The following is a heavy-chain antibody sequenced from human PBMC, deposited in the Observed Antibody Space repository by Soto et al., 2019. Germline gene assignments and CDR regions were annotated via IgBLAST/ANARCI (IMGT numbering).Heavy chain of an antibody. J-gene: IGHJ4*02. V-gene: IGHV1-58*01. CDR1: GFTFTSSA. CDR2: IVVGSGNT. D-gene: IGHD1-26*01. Sequence: SGKVSCEASGFTFTSSAVQWVRQARGQRLEWIGWIVVGSGNTNYAQKFQERVTITRDMSTSTAYMELSSLRSEDTAVYYCAADTQVGATLVDYWGQGTLVTVSS. CDR3: AADTQVGATLVDY.